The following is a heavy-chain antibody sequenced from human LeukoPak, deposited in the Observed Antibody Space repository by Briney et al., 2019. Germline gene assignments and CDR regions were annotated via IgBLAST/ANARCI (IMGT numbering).Heavy chain of an antibody. CDR2: INAGNGNT. Sequence: ASVKVSCKASGYTFTSYAMHWVRQAPGQRLEWMGWINAGNGNTKYSQKFQGRVTITRDTSASTAYMELSSLRSEDTAVYYCARTWFGDPAPYWYFDLWGRGTLVTVSS. CDR3: ARTWFGDPAPYWYFDL. D-gene: IGHD3-10*01. J-gene: IGHJ2*01. V-gene: IGHV1-3*01. CDR1: GYTFTSYA.